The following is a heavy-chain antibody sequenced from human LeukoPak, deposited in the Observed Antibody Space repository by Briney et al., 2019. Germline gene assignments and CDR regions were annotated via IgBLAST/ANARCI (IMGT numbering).Heavy chain of an antibody. CDR2: IYYSGST. CDR1: GGSISSSSYY. CDR3: ARALITESPYY. V-gene: IGHV4-39*07. J-gene: IGHJ4*02. Sequence: SETLSLTCTVSGGSISSSSYYWGWIRQPPGKGLEWIGSIYYSGSTYYNPSLKSRVTISVDTSKNQFSLKLSSVTAADTAVYYCARALITESPYYWGQGTLVTVSS.